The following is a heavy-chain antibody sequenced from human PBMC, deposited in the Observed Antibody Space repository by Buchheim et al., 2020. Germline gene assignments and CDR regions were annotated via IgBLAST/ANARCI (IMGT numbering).Heavy chain of an antibody. CDR1: GGSISIYY. Sequence: QVQLQESGPGLVKPSETLSLTCTVSGGSISIYYWSWIRQPPRKGLEWIGYIYYSGSTNYNPCLKSRVTISVDTSKNQFSLKLSSVTAADTAVYYCARAFVVVPAAIWFDPWGQGTL. CDR3: ARAFVVVPAAIWFDP. V-gene: IGHV4-59*01. J-gene: IGHJ5*02. D-gene: IGHD2-2*01. CDR2: IYYSGST.